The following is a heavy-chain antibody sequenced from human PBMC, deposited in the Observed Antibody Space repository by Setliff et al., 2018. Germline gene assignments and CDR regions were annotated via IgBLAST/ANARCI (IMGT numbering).Heavy chain of an antibody. D-gene: IGHD3-10*01. J-gene: IGHJ4*02. CDR3: ARDRAGYYYGSGSYYLFDY. CDR1: GFTFSSYW. Sequence: HPGGSLRLSCAASGFTFSSYWMNWVRQAPGKGLEWVANIKQDGSVKNYVDSVKGRFSISRDNTKNSLYLQMNSLRAEDTAVYYCARDRAGYYYGSGSYYLFDYWGQGTLVTVSS. CDR2: IKQDGSVK. V-gene: IGHV3-7*01.